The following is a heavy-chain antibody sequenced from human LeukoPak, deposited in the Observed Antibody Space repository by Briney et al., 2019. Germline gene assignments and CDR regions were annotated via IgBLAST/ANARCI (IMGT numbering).Heavy chain of an antibody. CDR2: IYYSGST. V-gene: IGHV4-59*01. CDR1: GGSISSYY. Sequence: PSETLSLTCTVSGGSISSYYWSWIRQPPGKGLEWIGYIYYSGSTNYNPSLKSRVTISVDTSKNQFFLKLSSVTAADTAVYYCATCSGGSCYSYYYYYMDVWGKGTTVTVSS. D-gene: IGHD2-15*01. J-gene: IGHJ6*03. CDR3: ATCSGGSCYSYYYYYMDV.